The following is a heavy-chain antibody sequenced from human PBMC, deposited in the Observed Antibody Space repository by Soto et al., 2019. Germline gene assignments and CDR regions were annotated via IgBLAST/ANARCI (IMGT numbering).Heavy chain of an antibody. J-gene: IGHJ4*02. D-gene: IGHD3-3*01. CDR3: AKEENTYYDFWSGYYDY. CDR2: ISYDGSNK. CDR1: GFTFSSYG. Sequence: GGSLRLSCAASGFTFSSYGMHWVRQAPGKGLEWVAVISYDGSNKYYADSVKGRFTISRDNSKNTLYLQMNSLRAEDTAVYYCAKEENTYYDFWSGYYDYWGQGTLVTVSS. V-gene: IGHV3-30*18.